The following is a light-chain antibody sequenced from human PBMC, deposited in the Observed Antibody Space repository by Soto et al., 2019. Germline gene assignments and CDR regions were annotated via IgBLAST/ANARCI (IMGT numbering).Light chain of an antibody. CDR3: SSYTSSSPYV. Sequence: QSALTQPASVSGSPGQSITISCTGTSSDVGGYNYVSWYQQHPGKAPKLMIYEVSNRPSGVSNRFCGSKSGNTASLTISGLQAEDEADYYCSSYTSSSPYVFGTGTKLTVL. CDR2: EVS. V-gene: IGLV2-14*01. J-gene: IGLJ1*01. CDR1: SSDVGGYNY.